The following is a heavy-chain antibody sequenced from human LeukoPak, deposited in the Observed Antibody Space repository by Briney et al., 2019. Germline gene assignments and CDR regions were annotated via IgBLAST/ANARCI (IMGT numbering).Heavy chain of an antibody. CDR3: ARLEEYYYDSSGYFDY. CDR2: IYPGDSDT. Sequence: GESLKISCKGSGYSFTSYWIGWVRQMPGKGLEWMGIIYPGDSDTRYSPSFQGQVTISADKSISTAYLQWSSLKASDTVMYYCARLEEYYYDSSGYFDYWGQGTLVTVSS. CDR1: GYSFTSYW. D-gene: IGHD3-22*01. J-gene: IGHJ4*02. V-gene: IGHV5-51*01.